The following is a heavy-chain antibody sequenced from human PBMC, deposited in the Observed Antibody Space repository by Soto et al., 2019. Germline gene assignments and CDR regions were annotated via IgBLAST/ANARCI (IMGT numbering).Heavy chain of an antibody. J-gene: IGHJ6*02. Sequence: QVQLVQSGAEVKKPGSSVKVSCKASGGTFSSYAISWVRQAPGQGLEWMGGIIPIFGTANYAQKFQGRVTITADESTSKAYMELSSLRSEDTALYYCASVFDPDYGDYYYYGMDVWGQGSTVTGSS. CDR2: IIPIFGTA. CDR3: ASVFDPDYGDYYYYGMDV. D-gene: IGHD4-17*01. CDR1: GGTFSSYA. V-gene: IGHV1-69*01.